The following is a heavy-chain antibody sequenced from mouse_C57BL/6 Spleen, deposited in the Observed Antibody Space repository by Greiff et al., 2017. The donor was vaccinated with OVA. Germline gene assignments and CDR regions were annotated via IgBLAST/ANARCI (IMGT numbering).Heavy chain of an antibody. D-gene: IGHD1-1*01. V-gene: IGHV1-22*01. CDR2: INPNNGGT. Sequence: VQLQQSGPELVKPGASVKMSCKASGYTFTDYNMHWVKQSHGKSLEWIGYINPNNGGTSYNQKFKGKATLTVNKSSSTAYMELRSLTSEDSAVYYCARGGYYGSWYYFDYWGQGTTLTVSS. CDR1: GYTFTDYN. J-gene: IGHJ2*01. CDR3: ARGGYYGSWYYFDY.